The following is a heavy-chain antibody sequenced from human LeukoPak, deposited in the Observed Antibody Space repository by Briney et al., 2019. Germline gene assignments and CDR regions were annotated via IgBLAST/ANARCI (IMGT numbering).Heavy chain of an antibody. D-gene: IGHD2/OR15-2a*01. V-gene: IGHV4-59*01. CDR2: IYYSGST. CDR1: GGSISSYY. CDR3: ARVIHHGLLWGFDY. J-gene: IGHJ4*02. Sequence: PSETLYLTCTVSGGSISSYYWSWIRQPPGKGLEWIGYIYYSGSTNYNPSLKSRVTISVDTSKNQFSLKLSSVTAADTAVYYCARVIHHGLLWGFDYWGQGTLVTVSS.